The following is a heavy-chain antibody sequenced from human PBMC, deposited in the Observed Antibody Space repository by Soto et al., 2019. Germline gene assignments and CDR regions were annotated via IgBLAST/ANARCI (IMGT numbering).Heavy chain of an antibody. CDR3: ASTRRGAVAGTGDY. D-gene: IGHD6-19*01. CDR2: INHSGST. Sequence: QVQLQQWGAGLLKPSETLSLTCAVYGGSFSGYYWSWIRQPPGKGLEWIGEINHSGSTNYNPSLKSRVTRSVGTSKKQVSLKLTSVTAADTAVYYCASTRRGAVAGTGDYWGPGTLVTVSS. CDR1: GGSFSGYY. J-gene: IGHJ4*02. V-gene: IGHV4-34*01.